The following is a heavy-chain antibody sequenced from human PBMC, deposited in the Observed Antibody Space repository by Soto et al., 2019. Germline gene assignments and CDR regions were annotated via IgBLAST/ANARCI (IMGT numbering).Heavy chain of an antibody. D-gene: IGHD3-22*01. CDR2: IYPGDSDT. CDR3: ARPRYYDSSGYPDAFDI. J-gene: IGHJ3*02. V-gene: IGHV5-51*01. Sequence: GESLKISCKGSGYSFTSYWIGWVRQMPGKGLEWMGIIYPGDSDTRYSPSFQGQVTISADKSISTAYLQWSSLKASDTAMYYCARPRYYDSSGYPDAFDIWGQGTMVTV. CDR1: GYSFTSYW.